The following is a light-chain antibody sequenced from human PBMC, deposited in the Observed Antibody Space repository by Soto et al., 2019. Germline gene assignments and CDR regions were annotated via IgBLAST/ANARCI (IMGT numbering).Light chain of an antibody. CDR1: QSISSW. J-gene: IGKJ1*01. CDR3: QQYNSYSWT. Sequence: DIQMTQSPSTLSASVGDRVTITCRASQSISSWLAWYQQKPGKAPKLLIYKASSLESGVPSRFSGSGAGTEDTLPISSLQPDDFATYYCQQYNSYSWTFGQGTKVEIK. CDR2: KAS. V-gene: IGKV1-5*03.